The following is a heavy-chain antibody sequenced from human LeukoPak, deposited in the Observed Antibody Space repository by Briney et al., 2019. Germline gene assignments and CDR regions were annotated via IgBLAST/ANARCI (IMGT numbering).Heavy chain of an antibody. CDR1: GGTFSSYA. CDR2: IIPILGIA. J-gene: IGHJ3*02. V-gene: IGHV1-69*04. D-gene: IGHD6-13*01. Sequence: ASVKVSCKASGGTFSSYAISWVRQAPGQGLEWMGRIIPILGIANYAQKFQGRVTITADKSTSTAYMELSSLRSEDTAVYYCARDGGGAVARSGGGAFDIWGQGTMVTVSS. CDR3: ARDGGGAVARSGGGAFDI.